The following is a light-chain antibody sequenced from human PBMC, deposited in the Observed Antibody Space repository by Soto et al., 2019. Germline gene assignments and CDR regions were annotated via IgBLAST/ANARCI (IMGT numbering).Light chain of an antibody. CDR2: EVN. CDR3: TSYGGRDNLM. V-gene: IGLV2-8*01. J-gene: IGLJ3*02. Sequence: QSALTQPPSESGSPGKSVTISCTGTSIDIGAYNYVSWFQQHPGEAPKLIISEVNKPPSGVPDRFAGSKSGNTASLTVSGLQAEDEADYYCTSYGGRDNLMFGGGTKLTVL. CDR1: SIDIGAYNY.